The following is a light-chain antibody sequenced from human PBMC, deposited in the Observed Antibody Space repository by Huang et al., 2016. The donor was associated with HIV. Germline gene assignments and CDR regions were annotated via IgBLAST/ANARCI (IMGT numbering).Light chain of an antibody. CDR2: LGS. Sequence: DIVMTQSPLSLPVTPGEPALISCRFSQSLLHSNGFIYCDWYLQKPGQSPQLLIYLGSNRASGVPDRFSGSGSGTYFTLKISRVEAEDVGVYYCMQALETPLTFGGGTKVEIK. V-gene: IGKV2-28*01. CDR1: QSLLHSNGFIY. CDR3: MQALETPLT. J-gene: IGKJ4*01.